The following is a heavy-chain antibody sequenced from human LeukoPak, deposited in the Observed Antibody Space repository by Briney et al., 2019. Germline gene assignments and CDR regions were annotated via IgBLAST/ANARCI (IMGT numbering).Heavy chain of an antibody. CDR1: VSGFTFSKFW. J-gene: IGHJ6*03. Sequence: GGSLRLSCVASVSGFTFSKFWMGWVRQAPGERLERVANIKEDGSETYYVGTVKGRFTISRDSVKNSVYLQMNSLRAEDTSMYRCAREAYCGGPSCFAVNYMDVWGKGTTVTVSS. D-gene: IGHD2-2*01. V-gene: IGHV3-7*01. CDR3: AREAYCGGPSCFAVNYMDV. CDR2: IKEDGSET.